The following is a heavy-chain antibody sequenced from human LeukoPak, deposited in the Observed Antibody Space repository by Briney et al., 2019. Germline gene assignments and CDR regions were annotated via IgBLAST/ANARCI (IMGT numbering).Heavy chain of an antibody. D-gene: IGHD2-21*02. J-gene: IGHJ4*02. CDR2: IYYSGST. V-gene: IGHV4-31*03. Sequence: PSKTLSLTCTVSGGSISSGGYYWSWIRQHPGKGLEWIGYIYYSGSTYYNPSLKSRVTISVDTSKNQFSLKLSSVTAADTAVYYCARVGVMVTAYDLATYYFDYWGQGTLVTVSS. CDR3: ARVGVMVTAYDLATYYFDY. CDR1: GGSISSGGYY.